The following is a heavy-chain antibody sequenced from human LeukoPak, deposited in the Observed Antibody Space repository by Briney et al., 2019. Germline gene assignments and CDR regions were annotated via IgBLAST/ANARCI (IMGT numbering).Heavy chain of an antibody. Sequence: ASVKVSCKASGYTLTSYYMHWVRQAPGQGLEWMGIINPSGGSTSYAQKFQGRVTMTRDTSTSTVYMELSSLRSEDTAVYYCARDRGLSSGWFNYYYYYGMDVWGQGTTVTVSS. CDR3: ARDRGLSSGWFNYYYYYGMDV. CDR1: GYTLTSYY. D-gene: IGHD6-13*01. CDR2: INPSGGST. V-gene: IGHV1-46*01. J-gene: IGHJ6*02.